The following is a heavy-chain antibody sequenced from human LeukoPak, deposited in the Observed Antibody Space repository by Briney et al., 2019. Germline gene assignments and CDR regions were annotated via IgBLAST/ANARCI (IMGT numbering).Heavy chain of an antibody. CDR1: GGTFSSYA. D-gene: IGHD2-15*01. V-gene: IGHV1-69*05. J-gene: IGHJ4*02. CDR2: IIPIFGTA. Sequence: SVKVSCKASGGTFSSYAISWVRQAPGQGLEWMGGIIPIFGTANYAQKFQGRVTITTDESTSTAYMELSSLRSEDTAVYYCARGDSSGVAATYDYWGQGTLVTVSS. CDR3: ARGDSSGVAATYDY.